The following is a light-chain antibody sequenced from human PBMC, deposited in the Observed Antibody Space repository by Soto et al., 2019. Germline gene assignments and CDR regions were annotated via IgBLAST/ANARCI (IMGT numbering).Light chain of an antibody. CDR3: AAWDDSLSVLYV. CDR2: RNN. CDR1: SSNIGSNY. Sequence: QSVLTQPPSASGTPGQRVTISCSGSSSNIGSNYVYWYQQLPGTAPKLLIYRNNQRPSGVPDRFSGSKSGTSASLAISGLRSEDEADYYCAAWDDSLSVLYVFGTATKVTVL. J-gene: IGLJ1*01. V-gene: IGLV1-47*01.